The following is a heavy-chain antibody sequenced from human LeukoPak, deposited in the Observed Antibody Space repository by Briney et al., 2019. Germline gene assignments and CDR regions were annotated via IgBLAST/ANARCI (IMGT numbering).Heavy chain of an antibody. CDR3: ARSPPRNYGGNTDAFDI. CDR2: IYYSGST. CDR1: GGSISSYY. D-gene: IGHD4-17*01. Sequence: PSETLSLTCTVSGGSISSYYWSWLRQHPGKGLEWIGYIYYSGSTYYNPSLKSRVTISVDTSKNQFSLKLSSVTAADAAVYYCARSPPRNYGGNTDAFDIWGQVTMVTVSS. J-gene: IGHJ3*02. V-gene: IGHV4-59*06.